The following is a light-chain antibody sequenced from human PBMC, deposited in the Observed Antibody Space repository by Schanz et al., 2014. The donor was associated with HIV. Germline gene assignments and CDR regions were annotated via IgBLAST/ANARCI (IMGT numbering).Light chain of an antibody. Sequence: EIVLTQSPGTLSLSPGERATLSCWASQSVSSSYLAWYQQKPGQAPRLVIYGASSRATGIPDRFSGSGSGTDFSLTISRLEPEDFALYYCQKYGSSPQSFGGGTKVEIK. CDR1: QSVSSSY. CDR3: QKYGSSPQS. J-gene: IGKJ4*01. CDR2: GAS. V-gene: IGKV3-20*01.